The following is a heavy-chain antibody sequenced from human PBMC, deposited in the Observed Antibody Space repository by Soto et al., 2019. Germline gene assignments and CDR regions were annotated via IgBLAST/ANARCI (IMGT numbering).Heavy chain of an antibody. D-gene: IGHD6-19*01. Sequence: SVKVSCKASGFTFTSSAVQWVRQARGQRLEWIGWIVVGSGNTNYAQKFQERVTITRDMSTSTAYMELSSLRSEDTAVYYCAAYSAVGFSEAFDIWGQGTMVTVS. CDR1: GFTFTSSA. CDR2: IVVGSGNT. J-gene: IGHJ3*02. CDR3: AAYSAVGFSEAFDI. V-gene: IGHV1-58*01.